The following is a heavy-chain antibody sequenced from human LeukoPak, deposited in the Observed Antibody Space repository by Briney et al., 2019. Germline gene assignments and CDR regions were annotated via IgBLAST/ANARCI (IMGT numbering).Heavy chain of an antibody. D-gene: IGHD3-16*01. CDR3: ARDSPGGYFDY. Sequence: GGSLRLSCAASGFTFSSYWMSWVRQAPGKGLEWVANIKQDGSEKYYVDSVKGRLTISRDNAKNSLYLQMNSLRAEDTAVYYCARDSPGGYFDYWGQGTLVTVSS. V-gene: IGHV3-7*03. CDR1: GFTFSSYW. J-gene: IGHJ4*02. CDR2: IKQDGSEK.